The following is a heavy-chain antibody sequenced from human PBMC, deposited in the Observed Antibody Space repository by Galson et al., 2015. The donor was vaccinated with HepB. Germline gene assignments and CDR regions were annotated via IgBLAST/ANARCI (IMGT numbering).Heavy chain of an antibody. D-gene: IGHD2-2*01. CDR1: GYTFTSYG. CDR2: ISAYNGNT. J-gene: IGHJ6*02. Sequence: SVKVSCKASGYTFTSYGISWVRQAPGQGLEWMGWISAYNGNTSYAQKLQGRVTMTTDTSTSTAYMELRSLRSDDTAVYYCARANLYCSSTSCQLYYYYGMDVWGQGTTVTVSS. CDR3: ARANLYCSSTSCQLYYYYGMDV. V-gene: IGHV1-18*01.